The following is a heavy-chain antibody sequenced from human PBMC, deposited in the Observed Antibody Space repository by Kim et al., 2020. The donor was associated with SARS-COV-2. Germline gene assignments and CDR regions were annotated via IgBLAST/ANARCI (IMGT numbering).Heavy chain of an antibody. CDR1: GGSISGDDW. J-gene: IGHJ4*02. CDR2: IYHGGTT. V-gene: IGHV4-4*02. D-gene: IGHD3-10*02. Sequence: SETLSLTCAVSGGSISGDDWWSWVRQPPGKGLEWIGEIYHGGTTNYNPSLKSRVTISIDKSKNQFSLKLNSVTAADTAVYYCAQSSVRRCLDYWGQGTLV. CDR3: AQSSVRRCLDY.